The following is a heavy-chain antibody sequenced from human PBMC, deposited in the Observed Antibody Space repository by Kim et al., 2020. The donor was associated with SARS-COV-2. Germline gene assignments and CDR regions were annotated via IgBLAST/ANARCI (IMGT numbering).Heavy chain of an antibody. CDR3: AKGLGELFPYWYFDL. D-gene: IGHD3-10*01. CDR2: ISGSGGST. Sequence: GGSLRLSCAASGFTFSSYAMSWVRQAPGKGLEWVSAISGSGGSTYYAGSVKGRFTISRDNSKNTLYLQMNSLRAEDTAVYYCAKGLGELFPYWYFDLWGRGTLVTVSS. V-gene: IGHV3-23*01. CDR1: GFTFSSYA. J-gene: IGHJ2*01.